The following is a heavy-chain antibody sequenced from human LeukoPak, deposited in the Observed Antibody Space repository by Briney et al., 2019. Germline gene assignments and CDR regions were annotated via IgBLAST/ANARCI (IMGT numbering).Heavy chain of an antibody. D-gene: IGHD2-2*01. J-gene: IGHJ5*02. CDR3: ARDLGPYCSSTSCYHNWFDP. Sequence: ASVKVSCKASGYTFTSYGISWVRQAPGQGLEWMGWISAYNGNTNYAQKLQGRVTMTTDTSTSTACMELRSLRSDDTAVYYCARDLGPYCSSTSCYHNWFDPWGQGTLVTVSS. V-gene: IGHV1-18*01. CDR1: GYTFTSYG. CDR2: ISAYNGNT.